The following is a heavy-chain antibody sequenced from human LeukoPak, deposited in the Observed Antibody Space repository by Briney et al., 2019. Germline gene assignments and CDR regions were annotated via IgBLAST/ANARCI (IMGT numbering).Heavy chain of an antibody. D-gene: IGHD6-19*01. Sequence: GGSLRLSCAASGFTVSSNYMGWVRQAPGKGLEWVSVIYSGGSTYYADSVKGRFTISRDNSKNTLYLQMNSLRAEDTAVYYCAREGYSSGWEGHYYYGMDVWGQGTTVTVSS. V-gene: IGHV3-53*01. J-gene: IGHJ6*02. CDR3: AREGYSSGWEGHYYYGMDV. CDR2: IYSGGST. CDR1: GFTVSSNY.